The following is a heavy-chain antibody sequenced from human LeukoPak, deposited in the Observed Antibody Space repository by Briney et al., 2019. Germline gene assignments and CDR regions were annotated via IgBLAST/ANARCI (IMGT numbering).Heavy chain of an antibody. CDR2: FYPSGST. J-gene: IGHJ4*02. CDR1: GGSFSGYY. D-gene: IGHD3-10*01. V-gene: IGHV4-4*07. CDR3: AGDSPLDYYAPF. Sequence: SETLSLTCAVYGGSFSGYYWSWIRQPAGKGLECIGRFYPSGSTKYNPSLKSRVTMSVDTSKNEFSLIMSSVTAAATAVYYCAGDSPLDYYAPFWGQGTLVTVSS.